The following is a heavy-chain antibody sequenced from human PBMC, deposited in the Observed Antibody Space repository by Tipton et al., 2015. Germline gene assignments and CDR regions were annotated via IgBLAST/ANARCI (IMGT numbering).Heavy chain of an antibody. V-gene: IGHV4-39*07. D-gene: IGHD3-10*01. J-gene: IGHJ4*02. CDR1: GDSISSGSYS. CDR3: ASPTLIRGVSVTPFDH. Sequence: TLSLTCTVSGDSISSGSYSWGWVRQPPGNGLEWIGHLDYLGNTFYSASLKSRVTLSRDTATNQISLNLTSVTAADTAIYYCASPTLIRGVSVTPFDHWGRGMLVTVSS. CDR2: LDYLGNT.